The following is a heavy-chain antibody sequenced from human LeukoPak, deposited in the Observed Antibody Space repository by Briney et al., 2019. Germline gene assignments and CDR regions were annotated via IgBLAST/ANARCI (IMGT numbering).Heavy chain of an antibody. Sequence: PSVKVSCKASGYTFTGYYMHWARHAPGQGLECMGWINPNSGGTNYAQKFQGRDTMTRDTSISTAYMELSRLRSDDTAVYYCARDRTRTGYSSGWYHDYWGQGTLVTVSS. J-gene: IGHJ4*02. CDR1: GYTFTGYY. CDR3: ARDRTRTGYSSGWYHDY. V-gene: IGHV1-2*02. D-gene: IGHD6-19*01. CDR2: INPNSGGT.